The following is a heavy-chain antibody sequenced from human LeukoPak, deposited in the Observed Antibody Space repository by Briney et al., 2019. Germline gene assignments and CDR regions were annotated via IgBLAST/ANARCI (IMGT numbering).Heavy chain of an antibody. J-gene: IGHJ3*01. V-gene: IGHV3-21*01. CDR3: ARVIAVAGTSDQ. Sequence: GGSLRLSCAASGFTFSSYSMSWVRQAPGKGLEWVSSISSSSSYIYYADSVKGRSTISRDNAKNSLYLQMNSLRAEDTAVYYCARVIAVAGTSDQWGQGTMVTVSS. D-gene: IGHD6-19*01. CDR1: GFTFSSYS. CDR2: ISSSSSYI.